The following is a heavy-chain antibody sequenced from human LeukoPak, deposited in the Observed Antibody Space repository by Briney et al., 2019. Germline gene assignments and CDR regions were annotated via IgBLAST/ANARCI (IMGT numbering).Heavy chain of an antibody. CDR1: GGSISSYY. J-gene: IGHJ4*02. V-gene: IGHV4-59*01. D-gene: IGHD6-13*01. Sequence: SETLSLTCTVSGGSISSYYWRWIRQPPRKGLEWIGYIYYSGSTNYNPSLKSRVTISVDTFKNQFSLKLSSVTAADTAVYYCASSPRGYSSSWYLNYWGQGTLVTVSS. CDR3: ASSPRGYSSSWYLNY. CDR2: IYYSGST.